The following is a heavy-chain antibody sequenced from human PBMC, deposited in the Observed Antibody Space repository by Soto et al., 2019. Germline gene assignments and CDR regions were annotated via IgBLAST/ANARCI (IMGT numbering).Heavy chain of an antibody. CDR1: GISLISYA. CDR3: ARDMYSSDYFVKWFEP. CDR2: ISHDGINK. Sequence: QVRLVESGGGVVQPGRSLRLSFTACGISLISYAMYWFRPPPGKVLEWVAVISHDGINKHYADSVKGRVTVSRDNSNHSLDLQLNSLRGEDTAMYYCARDMYSSDYFVKWFEPWGQGTLVTVSS. J-gene: IGHJ5*02. D-gene: IGHD6-19*01. V-gene: IGHV3-30-3*01.